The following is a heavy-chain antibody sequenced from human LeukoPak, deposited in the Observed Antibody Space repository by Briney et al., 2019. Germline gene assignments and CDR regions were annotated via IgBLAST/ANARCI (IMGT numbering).Heavy chain of an antibody. Sequence: SETLSLTCTVSGGSISSSSYYWGWIRQPPGKGLEWIGYIYHSGSTYYNPSLKSRVTISVDRSKNQFSLKLSSVTAADTAVYYCARGSYGSGSYFDYWGQGTLVTVSS. D-gene: IGHD3-10*01. V-gene: IGHV4-39*07. CDR3: ARGSYGSGSYFDY. J-gene: IGHJ4*02. CDR1: GGSISSSSYY. CDR2: IYHSGST.